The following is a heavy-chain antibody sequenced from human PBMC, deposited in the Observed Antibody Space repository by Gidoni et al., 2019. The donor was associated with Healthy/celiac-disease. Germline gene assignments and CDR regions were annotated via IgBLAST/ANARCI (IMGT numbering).Heavy chain of an antibody. J-gene: IGHJ4*02. CDR2: DGSNK. D-gene: IGHD3-16*01. CDR3: ARSLRLGEPPDY. Sequence: DGSNKYYADSVKGRFTISRDNSKNTLYLQMNSLRAEDTAVYYCARSLRLGEPPDYWGQGTLVTVSS. V-gene: IGHV3-33*01.